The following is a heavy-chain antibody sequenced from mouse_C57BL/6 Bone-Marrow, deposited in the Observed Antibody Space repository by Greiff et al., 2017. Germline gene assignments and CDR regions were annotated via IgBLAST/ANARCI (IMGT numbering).Heavy chain of an antibody. CDR3: ARAPHYGSRWYFDV. D-gene: IGHD1-1*01. V-gene: IGHV5-4*01. Sequence: EVQLVESGGGLVKPGGSLKLSCAASGFTFSSYAMPWVRQTPEKWLEWVATISDGGSYTYYPDNVKGRFTISRDNAKNNLYLQMSHLKSDDTAMYYCARAPHYGSRWYFDVWGTGTTVTVSS. CDR1: GFTFSSYA. J-gene: IGHJ1*03. CDR2: ISDGGSYT.